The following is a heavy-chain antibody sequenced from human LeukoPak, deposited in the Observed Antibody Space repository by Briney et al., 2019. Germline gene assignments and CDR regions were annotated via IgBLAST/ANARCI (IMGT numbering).Heavy chain of an antibody. Sequence: GGSLRLSCAASGFTFSSYGMHWVRQAPGKGLEWVADIWYDGSNKYYADSVKGRFTISRDNPKNTLYLQMNSLRAEDTAVYYCARDQDGVTSRYNWFDPWGQGTLVTVSS. CDR2: IWYDGSNK. J-gene: IGHJ5*02. D-gene: IGHD2-21*02. V-gene: IGHV3-33*01. CDR1: GFTFSSYG. CDR3: ARDQDGVTSRYNWFDP.